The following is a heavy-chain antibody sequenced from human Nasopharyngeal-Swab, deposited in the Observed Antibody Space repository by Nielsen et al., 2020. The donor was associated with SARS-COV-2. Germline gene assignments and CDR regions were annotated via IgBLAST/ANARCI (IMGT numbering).Heavy chain of an antibody. CDR3: ASPLWLGELLPASYYYYGMDV. CDR2: IYYSGST. Sequence: WIRQPPGKGLEWIGSIYYSGSTYYNPSLKSRVTISVDTSKNQFSLKLSSVTAADTAVYYCASPLWLGELLPASYYYYGMDVWGQGTTVTVSS. J-gene: IGHJ6*02. V-gene: IGHV4-39*01. D-gene: IGHD3-10*01.